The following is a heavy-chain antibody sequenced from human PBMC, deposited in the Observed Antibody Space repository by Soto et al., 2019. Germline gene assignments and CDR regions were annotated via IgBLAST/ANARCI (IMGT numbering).Heavy chain of an antibody. D-gene: IGHD3-22*01. Sequence: PSETLSLTCTVSGGSISSYYWSWIRQPPGKGLEWIGYIYYSGSTNYNPSLKSRVTISVDTSKNQFSLKLSSVTAADTAMYYCARQRYYDSSGPHSGMDVWGQGTTVTVSS. CDR3: ARQRYYDSSGPHSGMDV. CDR2: IYYSGST. J-gene: IGHJ6*02. V-gene: IGHV4-59*01. CDR1: GGSISSYY.